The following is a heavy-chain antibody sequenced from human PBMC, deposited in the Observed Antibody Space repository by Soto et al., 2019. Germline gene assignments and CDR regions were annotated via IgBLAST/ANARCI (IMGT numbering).Heavy chain of an antibody. Sequence: QVQLVESGGGLVKPGGSLRVSCAASGFTFSDYYMSWIRQAPGKGLEWVSYISSSGDIIYYAGSMKGRFTISRDNAKNSLYLQMNNLRAEDTAVYYCARDLGYYDSSGYLDYWGQGTLVTVSS. CDR1: GFTFSDYY. D-gene: IGHD3-22*01. CDR3: ARDLGYYDSSGYLDY. CDR2: ISSSGDII. V-gene: IGHV3-11*01. J-gene: IGHJ4*02.